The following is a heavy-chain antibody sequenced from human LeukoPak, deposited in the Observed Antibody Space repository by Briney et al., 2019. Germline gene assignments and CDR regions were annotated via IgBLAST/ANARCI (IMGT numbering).Heavy chain of an antibody. V-gene: IGHV4-39*01. CDR1: GGSISSSSYY. J-gene: IGHJ5*02. CDR3: ARQWDGYNLGENWFDP. D-gene: IGHD5-24*01. CDR2: IYYSGST. Sequence: SETLSLTCTVSGGSISSSSYYWGWIRQPPGKGLEWIGSIYYSGSTYYNPSLKSRVTISVDTSKNQFSLKLSSVTAADTAVYYCARQWDGYNLGENWFDPWGLGTLVTVSS.